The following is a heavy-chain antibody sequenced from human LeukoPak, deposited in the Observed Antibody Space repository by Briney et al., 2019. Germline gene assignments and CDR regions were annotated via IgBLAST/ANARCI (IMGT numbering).Heavy chain of an antibody. CDR3: ARALYSYVSGSNFDY. J-gene: IGHJ4*02. CDR1: GFTFTKSA. CDR2: IVVGSGNT. V-gene: IGHV1-58*01. D-gene: IGHD5-18*01. Sequence: SVKVSCKASGFTFTKSALQWVRQARGQRLEWIGWIVVGSGNTDYAQKFQERVTITRDMFTSTAYMELSSLRSDDTAVYYCARALYSYVSGSNFDYWGQGTLVTVSS.